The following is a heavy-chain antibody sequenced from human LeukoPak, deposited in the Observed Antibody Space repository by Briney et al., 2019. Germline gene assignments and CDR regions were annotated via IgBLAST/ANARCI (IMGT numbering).Heavy chain of an antibody. CDR1: GYTFTNYG. V-gene: IGHV1-18*01. Sequence: ASVKVSCKASGYTFTNYGISWVRQAPAQGLEWMGWISGYNGHTNYAQKFQGRVTMTRDTSISTVYMELSSLRSEDTAVYYCARAYSSGLIDYWGQGTLVTVSS. D-gene: IGHD6-19*01. J-gene: IGHJ4*02. CDR3: ARAYSSGLIDY. CDR2: ISGYNGHT.